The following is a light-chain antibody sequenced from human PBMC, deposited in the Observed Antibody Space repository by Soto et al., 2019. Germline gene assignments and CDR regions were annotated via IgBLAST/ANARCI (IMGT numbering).Light chain of an antibody. CDR3: QQYVHWPPGT. Sequence: EIVMTQSPATLSVSPGERATLSCRASQSVSSNLAWYQQRPGQAPRLLIYDTSTRAPGIAARFSGSGSGTEFTLTISSLQSEDVAVYYCQQYVHWPPGTFGQGTKVDI. J-gene: IGKJ1*01. CDR1: QSVSSN. CDR2: DTS. V-gene: IGKV3-15*01.